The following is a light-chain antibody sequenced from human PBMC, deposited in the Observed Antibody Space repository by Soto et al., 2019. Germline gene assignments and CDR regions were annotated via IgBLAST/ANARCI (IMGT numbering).Light chain of an antibody. CDR2: GAS. CDR1: QSVSSSY. Sequence: EIVLTQSPGTLSLSPGERATLSCRASQSVSSSYLAWYQQKPGQAPRLLIFGASSRATGIPDRFSGSGSGTDFTLTISRLEPEDFAVYYCQHYGTSPRMYTFGQGTKLEIK. J-gene: IGKJ2*01. CDR3: QHYGTSPRMYT. V-gene: IGKV3-20*01.